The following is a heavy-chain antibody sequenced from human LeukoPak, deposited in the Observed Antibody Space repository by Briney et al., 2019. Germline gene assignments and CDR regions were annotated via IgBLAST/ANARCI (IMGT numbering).Heavy chain of an antibody. V-gene: IGHV1-69*05. CDR2: IIPIFGTA. CDR3: ARDLFSEQLGFDP. Sequence: SVKVSCKASGGTFSSYAISWVRQAPGQGLEWVGRIIPIFGTANYAQKFQGRVTITTDESTGTAYMELSSLRSEDTAVYYCARDLFSEQLGFDPWGQGTLVTVSS. D-gene: IGHD6-13*01. J-gene: IGHJ5*02. CDR1: GGTFSSYA.